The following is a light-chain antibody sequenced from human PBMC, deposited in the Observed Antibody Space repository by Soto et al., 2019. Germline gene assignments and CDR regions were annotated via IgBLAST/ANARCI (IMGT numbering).Light chain of an antibody. J-gene: IGLJ2*01. CDR3: SSYTITSTLV. CDR1: SSDVGAYNY. CDR2: DVT. V-gene: IGLV2-14*03. Sequence: QSALTQPASVSGSPGQSIAISCTGTSSDVGAYNYVSWYQRHPGKAPKLLIYDVTNRPSGVSDRFSGSKSGNTASLTISGLQAEDEADYYCSSYTITSTLVFGGGTKVTVL.